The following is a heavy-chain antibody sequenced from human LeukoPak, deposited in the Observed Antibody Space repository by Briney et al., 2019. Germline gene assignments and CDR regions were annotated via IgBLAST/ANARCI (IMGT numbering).Heavy chain of an antibody. CDR2: INHSGST. D-gene: IGHD2-2*01. Sequence: PSETLSLTCAVYGGSFSGYYWSWIRQPPGKGLEWIGEINHSGSTNYNPSLKSRVTISVGTSKNQFSLKLSSVTAADTAVYYCARGGDIVVVPAAQSLLYGMDVWGKGTTVTVSS. V-gene: IGHV4-34*01. CDR1: GGSFSGYY. J-gene: IGHJ6*04. CDR3: ARGGDIVVVPAAQSLLYGMDV.